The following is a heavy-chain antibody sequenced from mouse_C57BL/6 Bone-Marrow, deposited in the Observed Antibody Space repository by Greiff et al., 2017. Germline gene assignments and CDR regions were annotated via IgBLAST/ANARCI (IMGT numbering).Heavy chain of an antibody. CDR2: IYPRSGNT. Sequence: VKLQESGAELARPGASVKLSCKASGYTFTSYGISWVKQRTGQGLEWIGEIYPRSGNTYYNEKFKGKATLTADKSSSTAYMGLRSRTSEDSAVYFCARLGPRAWFAYWGQGTLVTVSA. J-gene: IGHJ3*01. V-gene: IGHV1-81*01. CDR3: ARLGPRAWFAY. CDR1: GYTFTSYG.